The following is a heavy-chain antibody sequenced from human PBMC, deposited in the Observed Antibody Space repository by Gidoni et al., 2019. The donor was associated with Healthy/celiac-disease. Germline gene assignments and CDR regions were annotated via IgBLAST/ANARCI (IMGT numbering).Heavy chain of an antibody. CDR1: GFTFRSYA. J-gene: IGHJ4*02. Sequence: QVQLVESGGGVVQPGRSLRLSCAASGFTFRSYAMHWVRQAPGKGLEWVAVISYDGSNKYYADSVKGRFAISRDNSKNTLYLQMNSLRAEDTAVYYCARGYCSGGSCYALDYWGQGTLVTVSS. D-gene: IGHD2-15*01. CDR2: ISYDGSNK. V-gene: IGHV3-30*09. CDR3: ARGYCSGGSCYALDY.